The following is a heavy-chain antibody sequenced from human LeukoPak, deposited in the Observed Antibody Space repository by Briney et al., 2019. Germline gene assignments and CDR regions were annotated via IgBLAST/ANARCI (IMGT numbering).Heavy chain of an antibody. CDR3: ARGESPTNFDY. V-gene: IGHV1-46*01. CDR1: GYTFTSYD. J-gene: IGHJ4*02. Sequence: ASVKVSCKASGYTFTSYDMNWVRQAPGQGLEWMGIINPSGGSTSYAQKFQGRVTMTRDMSTSTVYMELSSLRSEDTAVYYCARGESPTNFDYWGQGTLVTVSS. D-gene: IGHD1-26*01. CDR2: INPSGGST.